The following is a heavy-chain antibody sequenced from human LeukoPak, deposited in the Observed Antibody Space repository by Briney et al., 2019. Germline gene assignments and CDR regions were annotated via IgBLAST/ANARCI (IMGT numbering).Heavy chain of an antibody. CDR3: VREVGRPKTFFFDS. D-gene: IGHD3-16*01. V-gene: IGHV3-48*04. CDR2: ISEAI. Sequence: GGSLRLSCTASGFVFSRDNMNWVRRAPGKGLEWVAHISEAIYYADSVQGRFTISRDNAKNSLYLQMTNLRAEDTAIYYCVREVGRPKTFFFDSWGRGTPVTVSS. CDR1: GFVFSRDN. J-gene: IGHJ4*02.